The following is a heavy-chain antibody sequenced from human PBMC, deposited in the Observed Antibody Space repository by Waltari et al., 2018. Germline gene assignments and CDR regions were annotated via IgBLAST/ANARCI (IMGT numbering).Heavy chain of an antibody. V-gene: IGHV3-64*01. CDR1: GFTFSSYA. Sequence: EVQLVESGGGLVQPGGSRRLSCAASGFTFSSYAMHWVRQAPGQGLEYVSAISSNGGSTYYANSVKGRFTISRDNSKNTLYLQMGSLRAEDMAVYYCARDRVDTAMSHHFEGICDIWGQGTMVTVSS. CDR3: ARDRVDTAMSHHFEGICDI. D-gene: IGHD5-18*01. J-gene: IGHJ3*02. CDR2: ISSNGGST.